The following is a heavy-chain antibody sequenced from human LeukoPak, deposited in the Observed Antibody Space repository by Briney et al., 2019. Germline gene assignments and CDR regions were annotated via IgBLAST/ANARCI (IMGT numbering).Heavy chain of an antibody. D-gene: IGHD1-26*01. V-gene: IGHV4-59*01. CDR1: GGSISSYY. J-gene: IGHJ3*02. CDR2: IYYSGST. CDR3: ARDPLGYDAFDI. Sequence: SETLSLTCTVSGGSISSYYWSWIRQPPGKGLEGIGYIYYSGSTNYNPSLKSRVTISVDTSKNQFSLKLSSVTAADTAVYYCARDPLGYDAFDIWGQGTMVTVSS.